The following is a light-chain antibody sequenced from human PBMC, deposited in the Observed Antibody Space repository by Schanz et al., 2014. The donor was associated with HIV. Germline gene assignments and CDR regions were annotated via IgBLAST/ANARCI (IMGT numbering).Light chain of an antibody. Sequence: QSVLTQPPSVSGAPGQRVTISCAGSSSNIGAGYDVHWYHHLPGSAPKLLISGNNNRPSGVPDRFSGSKSGTSASLAITGLQAEDEADYYCQSYDSSLSSYVFGSGTKLTVL. CDR2: GNN. CDR1: SSNIGAGYD. V-gene: IGLV1-40*01. J-gene: IGLJ1*01. CDR3: QSYDSSLSSYV.